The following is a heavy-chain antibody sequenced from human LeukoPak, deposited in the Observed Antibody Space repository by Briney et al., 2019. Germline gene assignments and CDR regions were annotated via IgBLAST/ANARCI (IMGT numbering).Heavy chain of an antibody. CDR3: ARDRPWYCSGGSCHRFDY. V-gene: IGHV3-30-3*01. Sequence: PGRSLRLSCAASGFTFSSYAMHWVRQAPAKGLEWVAVISYDGSNKYYADSVKGRFTISRDNSKNTLYLQTNSLRAEDTAVYYCARDRPWYCSGGSCHRFDYWGQGTLVTVSS. CDR1: GFTFSSYA. CDR2: ISYDGSNK. D-gene: IGHD2-15*01. J-gene: IGHJ4*02.